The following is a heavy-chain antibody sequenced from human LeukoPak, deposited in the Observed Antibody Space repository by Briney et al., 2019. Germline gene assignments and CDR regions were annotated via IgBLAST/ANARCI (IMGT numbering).Heavy chain of an antibody. CDR2: IFPGDSDT. CDR3: ARLYNNAKMNFDY. D-gene: IGHD1-1*01. J-gene: IGHJ4*02. V-gene: IGHV5-51*01. CDR1: GYIFTNYW. Sequence: GESLKISCKGSGYIFTNYWIGWVRQMPGKGLEWMGIIFPGDSDTRYSPSFQGQVTISADKTISTAFLQWSSLQASDTAMYYCARLYNNAKMNFDYWGQGTLVTVSS.